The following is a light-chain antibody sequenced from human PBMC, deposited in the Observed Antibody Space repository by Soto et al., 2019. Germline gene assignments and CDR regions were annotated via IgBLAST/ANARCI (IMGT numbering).Light chain of an antibody. V-gene: IGLV1-44*01. CDR3: AAWDGSLMVRV. Sequence: QSVLTQPPSASGTPGQRVTISCSGSSSNIGSNTVNWYQQLPGTAPKLPIYSNSQRPSGVPDRFSCSESVTAASLAFSGLQSGDGAGFYCAAWDGSLMVRVFGGGTKVTVL. CDR1: SSNIGSNT. CDR2: SNS. J-gene: IGLJ2*01.